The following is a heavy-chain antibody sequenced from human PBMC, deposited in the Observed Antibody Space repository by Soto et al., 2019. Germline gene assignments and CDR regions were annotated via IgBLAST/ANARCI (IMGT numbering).Heavy chain of an antibody. CDR1: GYTCTSYG. V-gene: IGHV1-18*01. D-gene: IGHD6-13*01. Sequence: SVKVSCRASGYTCTSYGNRWVRHAPGQGLEWMGWISAYNGNTNYAQKLQGRVTMTTDTSTSTAYMELRSLRSDDTAVYYCAREAIAAAATAYYYVMDVWGQGTTVTASS. CDR3: AREAIAAAATAYYYVMDV. J-gene: IGHJ6*02. CDR2: ISAYNGNT.